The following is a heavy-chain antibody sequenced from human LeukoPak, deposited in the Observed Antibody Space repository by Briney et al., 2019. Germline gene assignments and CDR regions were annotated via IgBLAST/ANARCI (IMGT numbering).Heavy chain of an antibody. CDR1: GFSFSSYG. V-gene: IGHV3-23*01. CDR3: AKNGGRGAYCSGGTCYPYYYHYMDV. J-gene: IGHJ6*03. CDR2: INTSGGTT. D-gene: IGHD2-15*01. Sequence: GETLRLSCAASGFSFSSYGISWVRQAPGKGLEWVSTINTSGGTTYYADSVKGRSTVARDNSKNTLYLQMNSLSAEATAVYYCAKNGGRGAYCSGGTCYPYYYHYMDVWGKGTTVTISS.